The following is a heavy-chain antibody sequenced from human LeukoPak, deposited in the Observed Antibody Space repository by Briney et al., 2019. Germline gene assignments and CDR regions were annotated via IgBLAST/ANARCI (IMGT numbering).Heavy chain of an antibody. CDR2: IYYRGTT. CDR3: AGVFSGRRPFEL. CDR1: GGSINDYY. Sequence: PSETLSLTCTVSGGSINDYYWNWLRQPPGKGLAWIGFIYYRGTTNNNPSLKSRVTTSIDTSKKQFSLNLSSVTAADTAIYYCAGVFSGRRPFELWGQGILVAVSS. J-gene: IGHJ4*02. D-gene: IGHD3-10*01. V-gene: IGHV4-59*03.